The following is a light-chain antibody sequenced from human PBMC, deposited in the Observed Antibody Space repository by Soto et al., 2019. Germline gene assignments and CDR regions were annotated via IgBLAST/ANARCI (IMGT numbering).Light chain of an antibody. CDR3: QQYNNWPGT. Sequence: VLTQFPATLSLSPGERATLSCRASQSISINLAWYQQKPGQAPRLLIYGASTRASGTPARCSGSGSGTAFTLTINRLQYEDFAIYYCQQYNNWPGTFGQGTKVDIK. J-gene: IGKJ1*01. V-gene: IGKV3-15*01. CDR1: QSISIN. CDR2: GAS.